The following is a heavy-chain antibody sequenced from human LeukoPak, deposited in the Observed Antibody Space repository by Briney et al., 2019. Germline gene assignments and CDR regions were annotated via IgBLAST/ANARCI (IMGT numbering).Heavy chain of an antibody. CDR3: ARDMYYDSSGYYLNWFDP. Sequence: PSETLSLTCAVYGGSFSGYYWSWIRQPPGKGLEWIGEINHSGCTNYNPSLKSRVTISVDTSKNQFSLKLSSVTAADTAVYYCARDMYYDSSGYYLNWFDPWGQGTLVTVSS. CDR2: INHSGCT. CDR1: GGSFSGYY. D-gene: IGHD3-22*01. J-gene: IGHJ5*02. V-gene: IGHV4-34*01.